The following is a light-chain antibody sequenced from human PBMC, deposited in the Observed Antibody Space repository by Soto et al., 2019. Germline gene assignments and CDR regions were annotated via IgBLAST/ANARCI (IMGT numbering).Light chain of an antibody. CDR2: AAS. CDR3: QQSYSTPIT. J-gene: IGKJ5*01. Sequence: DIQMTQSPSSLSASVGDRVTITCRASQSISSYLNWYQQKPGKAPKLLIYAASSLQSGVPSRFSGSGFGTDFTLTISSLQPADFATYYCQQSYSTPITFGQGTRLEIK. CDR1: QSISSY. V-gene: IGKV1-39*01.